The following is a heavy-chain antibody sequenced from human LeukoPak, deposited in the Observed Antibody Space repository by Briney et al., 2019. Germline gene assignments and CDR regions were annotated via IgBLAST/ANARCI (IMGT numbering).Heavy chain of an antibody. CDR2: ISGSGGST. J-gene: IGHJ5*02. Sequence: PGGSLRLSCAASGFTFSSYAMSWVRQAPGKGLEWVSAISGSGGSTYYADSVKGRFTFSRDNAKNSLYLQMNSLRAEDTAVYYCAKDVLRFLEWFSPNWFDPWGQGTLVTVSS. CDR3: AKDVLRFLEWFSPNWFDP. V-gene: IGHV3-23*01. CDR1: GFTFSSYA. D-gene: IGHD3-3*01.